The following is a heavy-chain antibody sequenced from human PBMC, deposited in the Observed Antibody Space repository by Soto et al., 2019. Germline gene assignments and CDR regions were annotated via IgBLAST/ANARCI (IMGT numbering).Heavy chain of an antibody. CDR2: IWYDGSNK. Sequence: QVQLVESGGGVVQPGRSLRLSCAASGFTFSSYGMHWVRQAPGKGLEWVAVIWYDGSNKYYADSVKGRFTISRDNSKNTLYLQMNCLRAEDTAVYYCARDGPPYCGGDCQEYFQHWGQGTLVTVSS. J-gene: IGHJ1*01. D-gene: IGHD2-21*02. V-gene: IGHV3-33*01. CDR1: GFTFSSYG. CDR3: ARDGPPYCGGDCQEYFQH.